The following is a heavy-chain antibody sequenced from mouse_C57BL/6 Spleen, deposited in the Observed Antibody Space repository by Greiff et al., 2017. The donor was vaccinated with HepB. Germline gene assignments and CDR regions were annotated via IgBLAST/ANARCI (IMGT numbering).Heavy chain of an antibody. V-gene: IGHV1-22*01. Sequence: EVQLVESGPELVKPGASVKMSCKASGYTFTDYNMHWVKQSHGKSLEWIGYINPNNGGTSYNQKFKGKATLTVNKSSSTAYMELRSLTSEDSAVYYCARSRGLPVTTWGIDYWGQGTTLTVSS. CDR1: GYTFTDYN. D-gene: IGHD2-5*01. J-gene: IGHJ2*01. CDR3: ARSRGLPVTTWGIDY. CDR2: INPNNGGT.